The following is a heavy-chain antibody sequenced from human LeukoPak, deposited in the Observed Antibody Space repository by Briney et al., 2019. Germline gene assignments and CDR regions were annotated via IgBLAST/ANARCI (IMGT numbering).Heavy chain of an antibody. CDR2: IYSGGST. CDR1: GFIVSSNY. J-gene: IGHJ4*02. Sequence: GGSLRLSCAASGFIVSSNYMSWVRQAPGKGLEWVSVIYSGGSTYYADSVKGRFTISRDNSKNTLYLQMNSLRAEDTAVYYCAREGPRYDSSGYYPYYFDYWGQGTLVTVSS. D-gene: IGHD3-22*01. CDR3: AREGPRYDSSGYYPYYFDY. V-gene: IGHV3-66*02.